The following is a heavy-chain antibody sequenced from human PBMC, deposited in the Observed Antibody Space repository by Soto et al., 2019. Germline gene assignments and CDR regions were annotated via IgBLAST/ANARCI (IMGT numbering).Heavy chain of an antibody. V-gene: IGHV1-69*12. CDR2: IIPMFGAP. CDR3: ARAIYDSSGYPPEY. Sequence: QVQLVQSGAEVKKPGSSVKVSCKISGGTFSSYAISWVRQAPGQGLEWMGGIIPMFGAPNYAQKFRGRVTVSADESTITAYMEVSSLTSEDTAVYYCARAIYDSSGYPPEYWGPGTLVIVSS. D-gene: IGHD3-22*01. J-gene: IGHJ4*02. CDR1: GGTFSSYA.